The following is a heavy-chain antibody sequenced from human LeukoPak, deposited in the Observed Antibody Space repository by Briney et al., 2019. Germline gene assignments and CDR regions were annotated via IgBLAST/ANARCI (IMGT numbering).Heavy chain of an antibody. CDR3: ARDTRYGDNDY. CDR1: GFTFSRHW. V-gene: IGHV3-7*05. Sequence: GGSLGLSCAASGFTFSRHWMTWVRQAPGKGLEWVANIKEDGSEKNYVDSVKGRFTISRDNAKNSAFLQMNSLRADDTAVYYCARDTRYGDNDYWGQGTLVTVSS. J-gene: IGHJ4*02. CDR2: IKEDGSEK. D-gene: IGHD4-17*01.